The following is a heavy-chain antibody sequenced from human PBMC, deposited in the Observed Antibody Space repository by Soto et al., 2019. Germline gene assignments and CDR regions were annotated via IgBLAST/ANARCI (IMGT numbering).Heavy chain of an antibody. CDR2: IKSRTDGGTT. J-gene: IGHJ4*02. V-gene: IGHV3-15*07. Sequence: EVQLVESGGGLVKPGGSLRLSCAASGFTFSNAWMNWVRQAPGMGLEWVGRIKSRTDGGTTDYAAPVKGRFTFSRDDSQNTVYLQMNSLKTEDTAVYYCTSTSTLGSGSWPWGQGTLVTVSS. CDR1: GFTFSNAW. D-gene: IGHD3-10*01. CDR3: TSTSTLGSGSWP.